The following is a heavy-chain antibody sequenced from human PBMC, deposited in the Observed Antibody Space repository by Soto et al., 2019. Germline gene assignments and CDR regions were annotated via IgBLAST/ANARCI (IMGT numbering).Heavy chain of an antibody. CDR1: GFTFSSYG. V-gene: IGHV3-48*02. CDR2: ISKSGTTT. J-gene: IGHJ6*02. CDR3: ARDGYCVSSSCSFLPDF. D-gene: IGHD2-2*03. Sequence: EVQLVESGGDLVQPGGSLRLSCVASGFTFSSYGMNWVRRGPGKGLEWLSSISKSGTTTYYADSVKGRFTISRDNAKNSLYLQMNSLRDEDMAVYYCARDGYCVSSSCSFLPDFWGQGTTVTVSS.